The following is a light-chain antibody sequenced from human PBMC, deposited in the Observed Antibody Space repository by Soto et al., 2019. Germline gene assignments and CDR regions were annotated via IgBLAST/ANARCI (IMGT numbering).Light chain of an antibody. V-gene: IGKV1-12*01. CDR2: AAS. Sequence: DIQMTQSPSTLSGSVGDRVTITCRASQTISSWLAWYQQKPGKAPKFLIYAASTLQSGVPSRFSGSGSGTDFTLTISSLQPEDFATYYCQQANSFPHTCGQGTRREIK. J-gene: IGKJ5*01. CDR3: QQANSFPHT. CDR1: QTISSW.